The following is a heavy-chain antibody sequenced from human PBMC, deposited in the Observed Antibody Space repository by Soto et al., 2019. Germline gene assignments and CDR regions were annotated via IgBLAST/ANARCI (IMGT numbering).Heavy chain of an antibody. V-gene: IGHV4-31*03. D-gene: IGHD2-21*01. CDR2: ISDSGST. J-gene: IGHJ4*02. CDR1: GGSITSGGYH. Sequence: SETLSLTCTVSGGSITSGGYHWSWIRQLPGKGLEWIGYISDSGSTYYKPSLKSRVTISADTSKNQFSLEVRSVTAADTAVYYSVRESIYATAYWGQGTLVTVSS. CDR3: VRESIYATAY.